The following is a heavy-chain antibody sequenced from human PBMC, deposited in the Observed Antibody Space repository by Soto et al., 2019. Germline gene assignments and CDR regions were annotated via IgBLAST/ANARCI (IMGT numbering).Heavy chain of an antibody. CDR2: ISAYNDYT. J-gene: IGHJ3*02. CDR3: ARWDCSSTSCRSNAFDI. CDR1: GNTFTSHG. Sequence: GASVKVSCKASGNTFTSHGISWVRQAPGQGIEWMGWISAYNDYTNYAQKLQGRVSMTTDTSTSTAYMELRSLRSDDTAVYYCARWDCSSTSCRSNAFDIWGQGTMVTVSS. V-gene: IGHV1-18*01. D-gene: IGHD2-2*01.